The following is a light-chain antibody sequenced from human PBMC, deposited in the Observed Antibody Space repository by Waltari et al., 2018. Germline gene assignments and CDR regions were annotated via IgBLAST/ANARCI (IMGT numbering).Light chain of an antibody. CDR3: QQGT. Sequence: EIVMTQSPATLSVSPGERATLSCRASQSVSSNLAWYQQKPGQAPRLLIYGASTRATGIPARFSGSGSGTEFTLTISSLQSEDFAVYYCQQGTFGPGTKVDI. CDR2: GAS. CDR1: QSVSSN. V-gene: IGKV3-15*01. J-gene: IGKJ3*01.